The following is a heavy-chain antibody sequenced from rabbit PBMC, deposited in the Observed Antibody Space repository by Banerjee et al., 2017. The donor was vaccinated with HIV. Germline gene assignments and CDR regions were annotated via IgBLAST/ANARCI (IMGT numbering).Heavy chain of an antibody. CDR3: ARKRAGGAGDL. Sequence: QEHLVESGGGLVQPGGSLKVSCKASGFDFSNYGVSWVRQAPGKGLEWIGYIDPVFGSIHYASWVNGRFTISDHNAQNTLYLQLNSLTAADTATYFCARKRAGGAGDLWGPGTLVTVS. CDR2: IDPVFGSI. J-gene: IGHJ4*01. V-gene: IGHV1S47*01. D-gene: IGHD4-2*01. CDR1: GFDFSNYG.